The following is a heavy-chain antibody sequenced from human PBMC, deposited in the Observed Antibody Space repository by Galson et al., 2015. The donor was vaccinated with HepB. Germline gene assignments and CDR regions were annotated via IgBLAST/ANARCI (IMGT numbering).Heavy chain of an antibody. CDR3: ALTGPGALTTPIRY. CDR1: GYTFTSYG. J-gene: IGHJ4*02. V-gene: IGHV1-18*04. Sequence: SVKVSCKASGYTFTSYGISWVRQAPGQGLEWMGWISAYNGNTNYAQKLQGRVTMTTDTSTSTAYMELRSLRSDDTAVYYCALTGPGALTTPIRYWGQGTLVTVSS. CDR2: ISAYNGNT. D-gene: IGHD4-17*01.